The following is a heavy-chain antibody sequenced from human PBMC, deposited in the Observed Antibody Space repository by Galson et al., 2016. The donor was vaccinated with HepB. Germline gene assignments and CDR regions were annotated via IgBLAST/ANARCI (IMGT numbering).Heavy chain of an antibody. V-gene: IGHV3-33*03. CDR3: TGGLWPLDY. CDR1: GFVFSTYA. J-gene: IGHJ4*02. D-gene: IGHD3-16*01. Sequence: SLRLSCAASGFVFSTYAMHWVRQAPGKGLQWVAVIWNDGSNKYYADSVKGRFTISRDNSKNTVYLQMNSLRAEDTAVYYCTGGLWPLDYWGQGTLVTVSS. CDR2: IWNDGSNK.